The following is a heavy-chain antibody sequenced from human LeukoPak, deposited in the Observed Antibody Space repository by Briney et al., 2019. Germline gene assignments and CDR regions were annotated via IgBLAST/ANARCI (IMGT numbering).Heavy chain of an antibody. CDR2: INHSGST. D-gene: IGHD1-26*01. Sequence: SETLSLTCAVYSGSFSGYYWSWIRQPPGKGLEWIGEINHSGSTNYNPSLKSRVTISVDTSKNQFSLKLSSVTAADTAVYYCARGFGSVWAPGYWGQGTLVTVSS. J-gene: IGHJ4*02. CDR1: SGSFSGYY. CDR3: ARGFGSVWAPGY. V-gene: IGHV4-34*01.